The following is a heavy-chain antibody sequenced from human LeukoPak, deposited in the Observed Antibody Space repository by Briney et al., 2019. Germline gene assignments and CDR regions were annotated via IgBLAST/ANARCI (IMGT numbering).Heavy chain of an antibody. V-gene: IGHV3-30*04. Sequence: GGSLTLSCAASGFTFSSYAMHWVRQAPGKGLEWVAVISYDGSNKYYADSVKGRFTISRDSSKNTLYLQMNSLRPEDTAVYYCARARPSMWIDYWGQGTLVTVSS. CDR1: GFTFSSYA. CDR2: ISYDGSNK. J-gene: IGHJ4*02. D-gene: IGHD5-12*01. CDR3: ARARPSMWIDY.